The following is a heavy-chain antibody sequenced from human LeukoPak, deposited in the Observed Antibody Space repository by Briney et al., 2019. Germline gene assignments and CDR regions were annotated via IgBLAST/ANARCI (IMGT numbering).Heavy chain of an antibody. Sequence: GGSLRLSCAGSGFTFNNYAMTWVRQASGKGLEWVSAISRSGGSTYYADSVKGRFTISKDNSKTTLYLQMNSLRAEDTAVYYCAKEGDYYNSIVPNYWGQGTLVTVSS. V-gene: IGHV3-23*01. CDR2: ISRSGGST. J-gene: IGHJ4*02. D-gene: IGHD3-22*01. CDR1: GFTFNNYA. CDR3: AKEGDYYNSIVPNY.